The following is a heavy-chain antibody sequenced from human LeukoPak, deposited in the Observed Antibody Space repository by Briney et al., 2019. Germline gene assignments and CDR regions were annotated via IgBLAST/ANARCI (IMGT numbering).Heavy chain of an antibody. Sequence: GGSLRLSCAASGFTFSSYGMHWVRQAPGKGLEWVAVISYDGSNKYYADSVKGRFTISRDNSKNTLYLQMNSLRAEDTAVYYCAKEPPEGIFDYWGQGTLVTVSS. CDR3: AKEPPEGIFDY. J-gene: IGHJ4*02. D-gene: IGHD1-14*01. CDR2: ISYDGSNK. CDR1: GFTFSSYG. V-gene: IGHV3-30*18.